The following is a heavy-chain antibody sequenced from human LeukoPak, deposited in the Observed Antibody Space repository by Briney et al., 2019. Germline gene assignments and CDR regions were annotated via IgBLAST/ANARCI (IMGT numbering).Heavy chain of an antibody. CDR2: IYSGGST. D-gene: IGHD1-26*01. CDR1: GFTVSSNY. J-gene: IGHJ3*02. V-gene: IGHV3-53*01. Sequence: GGSLRLSCAASGFTVSSNYMSWVRQAPGKGLEWVSVIYSGGSTYYADSVKGRFTISRDNSKNTLYLPMNSLRAEDTAVYYCAREGIVGARSAFDIWGQGTMVTVSS. CDR3: AREGIVGARSAFDI.